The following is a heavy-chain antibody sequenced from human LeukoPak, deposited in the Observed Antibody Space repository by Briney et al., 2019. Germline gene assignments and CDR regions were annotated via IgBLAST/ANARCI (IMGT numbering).Heavy chain of an antibody. Sequence: PGGSLRLSCTAAGLTFKDAWLTLVRQAPGKGLEWVGRIGAGGTANYASPVKGRFTISRDDSKSTMHLQMDSLKIEDTAVYFCATAPTRGWLPYFTYWGRGTLVAVSS. CDR2: IGAGGTA. V-gene: IGHV3-15*04. CDR3: ATAPTRGWLPYFTY. D-gene: IGHD5-24*01. J-gene: IGHJ4*01. CDR1: GLTFKDAW.